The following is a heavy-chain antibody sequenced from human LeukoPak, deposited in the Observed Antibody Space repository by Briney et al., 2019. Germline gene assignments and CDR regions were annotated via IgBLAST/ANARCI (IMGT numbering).Heavy chain of an antibody. J-gene: IGHJ5*02. Sequence: GGSLRLSCAASGFTFSSYGMHWVRQAPGKGLEWVAVIWYDGSNKYYADSVKGRFTISRDNSKNTLYLQTNSLRAEDTAVHYCASNMNGFDPWGQGTLVTVSS. V-gene: IGHV3-33*01. CDR1: GFTFSSYG. D-gene: IGHD2/OR15-2a*01. CDR2: IWYDGSNK. CDR3: ASNMNGFDP.